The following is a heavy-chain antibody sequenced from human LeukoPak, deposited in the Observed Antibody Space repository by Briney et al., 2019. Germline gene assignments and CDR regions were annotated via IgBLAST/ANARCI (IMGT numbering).Heavy chain of an antibody. CDR1: GFTFSNAW. CDR2: IKSETDGEIT. Sequence: GGSLRLSCAASGFTFSNAWMTWVRQAPGKGLEWVGRIKSETDGEITDYAAPVKGRFTISRDDSKNTLYLQMNSLKTEDTAVYYCLGDDSSGYSIDYWGQGALVTVSS. V-gene: IGHV3-15*01. D-gene: IGHD3-22*01. J-gene: IGHJ4*02. CDR3: LGDDSSGYSIDY.